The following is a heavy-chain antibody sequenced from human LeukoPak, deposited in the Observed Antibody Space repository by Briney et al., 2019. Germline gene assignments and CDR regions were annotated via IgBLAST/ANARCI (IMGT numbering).Heavy chain of an antibody. CDR2: IYSGGST. D-gene: IGHD3-3*01. V-gene: IGHV3-53*01. CDR1: GFTVSSNY. Sequence: GGSLRLSCAASGFTVSSNYMSWVRRAPGKGLEWVSVIYSGGSTYYADSVKGRFTISTDNSKNTLYLQMNSLRAEDTAVYYCAKLNVLRFLEWFPYNWFDPWGQGTLVTVSS. CDR3: AKLNVLRFLEWFPYNWFDP. J-gene: IGHJ5*02.